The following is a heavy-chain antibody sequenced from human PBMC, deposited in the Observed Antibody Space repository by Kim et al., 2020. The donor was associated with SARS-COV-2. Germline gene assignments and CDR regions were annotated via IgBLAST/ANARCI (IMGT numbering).Heavy chain of an antibody. Sequence: GGSLRLSCAASGFTFSSYSMNWVRQAPGKGLEWVSYISSSSSTIYYADSVKGRFTISRDNAKNSLYLQMNSLRAEDTAVYYCARDNPLYAHGAFDIWGQGTMVTVSS. D-gene: IGHD2-2*01. CDR2: ISSSSSTI. CDR1: GFTFSSYS. CDR3: ARDNPLYAHGAFDI. V-gene: IGHV3-48*04. J-gene: IGHJ3*02.